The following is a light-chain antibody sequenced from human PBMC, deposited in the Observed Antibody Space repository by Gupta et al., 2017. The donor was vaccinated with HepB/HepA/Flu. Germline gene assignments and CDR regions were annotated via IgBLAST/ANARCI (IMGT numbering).Light chain of an antibody. CDR3: QQWSSHWWT. J-gene: IGKJ1*01. CDR1: QSISSW. V-gene: IGKV1-5*03. Sequence: DIHMTQSPSTLSASVGDTVTITCRASQSISSWLAWYQQKPGKAPKLLIYKASSLERGVPSRFSGSGSGTDFTLTISSLQPDDFATYYCQQWSSHWWTFGQGTKVDI. CDR2: KAS.